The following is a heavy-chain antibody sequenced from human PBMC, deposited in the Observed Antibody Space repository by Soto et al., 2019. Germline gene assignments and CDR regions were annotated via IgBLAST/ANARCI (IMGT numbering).Heavy chain of an antibody. J-gene: IGHJ4*02. Sequence: SETLSLTCAVYGESFSPYYWNWIRQPPGKGLEWIGEINHGGSTNYNPSLKSRVTISIDTAKNQISLKLSSVTTADTAVYYCARSSTGSSTVFDYWGQGSLVTVSS. CDR2: INHGGST. D-gene: IGHD6-6*01. CDR3: ARSSTGSSTVFDY. CDR1: GESFSPYY. V-gene: IGHV4-34*01.